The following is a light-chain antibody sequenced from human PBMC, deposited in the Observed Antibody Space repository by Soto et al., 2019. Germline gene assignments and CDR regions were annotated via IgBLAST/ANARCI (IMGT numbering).Light chain of an antibody. V-gene: IGLV2-14*03. CDR3: TSWTTSTTMI. CDR2: DVN. Sequence: QSVLTQPASVSGSPGQSITISCTGTSSDIGAYNFVSWYQQHPGKAPKLMLYDVNIRPSGVSNRFSGSKSGNTASLTISGLQAEDEADYYCTSWTTSTTMIFGGWTQLTVL. J-gene: IGLJ2*01. CDR1: SSDIGAYNF.